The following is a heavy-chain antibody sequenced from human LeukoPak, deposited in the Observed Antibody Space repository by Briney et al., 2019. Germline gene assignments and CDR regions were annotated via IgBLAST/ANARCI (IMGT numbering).Heavy chain of an antibody. CDR3: ARGGLGGITAYSNYLFDY. CDR1: GGSISSFY. CDR2: IYYSGST. D-gene: IGHD4-11*01. Sequence: SETLSLTCTVSGGSISSFYWSWIRQSPGKGLEWIGYIYYSGSTNYNPSLKSRVTISIDTSKNQFSLNLTSVTAADTAMYYCARGGLGGITAYSNYLFDYWGQGTLVTVSS. V-gene: IGHV4-59*08. J-gene: IGHJ4*02.